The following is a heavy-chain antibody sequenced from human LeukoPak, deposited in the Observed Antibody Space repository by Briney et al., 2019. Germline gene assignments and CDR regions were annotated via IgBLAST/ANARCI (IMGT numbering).Heavy chain of an antibody. Sequence: SQTLSLTCTVSGGSISSGSYYWSWIRQPPGKGLEWIGYIYYSGSTNYNPSLKSRVTISVDTSKNQFSLKLSSVTAADTAVYYCARGGVLLWFGELKSRKWWFDPWGQGTLVTVSS. J-gene: IGHJ5*02. CDR1: GGSISSGSYY. CDR3: ARGGVLLWFGELKSRKWWFDP. D-gene: IGHD3-10*01. V-gene: IGHV4-61*01. CDR2: IYYSGST.